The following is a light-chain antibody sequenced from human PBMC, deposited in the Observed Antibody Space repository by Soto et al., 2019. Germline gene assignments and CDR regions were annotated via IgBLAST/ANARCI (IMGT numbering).Light chain of an antibody. Sequence: EIVLTQSPRTLSLSPGEIAPLSCRASQSVASNNLAWDQQKPGQSPRLLIYGASSRARGIPDRFTGSVSGTDFTLTISRLEPEDFAVYSCQQRSNWPPITLGQGTRLEIK. CDR1: QSVASNN. CDR3: QQRSNWPPIT. V-gene: IGKV3D-20*02. CDR2: GAS. J-gene: IGKJ5*01.